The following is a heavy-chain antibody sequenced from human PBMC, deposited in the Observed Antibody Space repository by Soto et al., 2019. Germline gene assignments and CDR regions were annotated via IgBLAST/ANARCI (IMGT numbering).Heavy chain of an antibody. CDR1: GFTFSSYA. CDR3: AKDAEYSSGWLQYYFDY. V-gene: IGHV3-23*01. J-gene: IGHJ4*02. CDR2: ISGSGGST. D-gene: IGHD6-19*01. Sequence: PGGSLRLSCAASGFTFSSYAMSWVRQAPGKGLEWVSAISGSGGSTYYADSVKGRFTISRDNSKNTLYLQMNSLRAEDTAVYYCAKDAEYSSGWLQYYFDYWGQGTLVTVSS.